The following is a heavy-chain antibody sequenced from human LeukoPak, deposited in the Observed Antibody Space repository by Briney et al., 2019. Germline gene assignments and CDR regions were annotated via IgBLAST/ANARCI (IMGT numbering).Heavy chain of an antibody. D-gene: IGHD4-17*01. CDR1: GGTFNNSA. Sequence: SVKVSCKTSGGTFNNSAISWVRQAPGQGVEWLGGIMPLFGTAGYAQKFQGRVTITKDESTRTVYLELTSLTSDDTAVYYCARDVHGDYGSGWFDPWGQGTLVSVSS. V-gene: IGHV1-69*05. CDR3: ARDVHGDYGSGWFDP. CDR2: IMPLFGTA. J-gene: IGHJ5*02.